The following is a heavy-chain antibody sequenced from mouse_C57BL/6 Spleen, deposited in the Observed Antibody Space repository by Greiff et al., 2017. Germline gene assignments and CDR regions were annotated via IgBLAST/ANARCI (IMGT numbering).Heavy chain of an antibody. CDR3: ARTYPFYDYDGRVDY. V-gene: IGHV14-3*01. J-gene: IGHJ2*01. CDR2: IDPANGNT. Sequence: DVQLQESVAELVRPGASVKLSCTASGFNIKNTYMHWVKQRPEQGLEWIGRIDPANGNTKYAPKFQGKATITADTSSNTAYLQLSILTSEDTAIYYCARTYPFYDYDGRVDYWGQGTTLTVSS. CDR1: GFNIKNTY. D-gene: IGHD2-4*01.